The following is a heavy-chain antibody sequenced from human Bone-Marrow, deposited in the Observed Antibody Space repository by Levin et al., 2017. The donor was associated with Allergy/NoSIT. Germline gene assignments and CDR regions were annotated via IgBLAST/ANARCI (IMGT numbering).Heavy chain of an antibody. V-gene: IGHV3-7*02. J-gene: IGHJ4*02. CDR2: INRDGGDG. D-gene: IGHD2-8*01. CDR3: ARNGAWSFEF. Sequence: SCASSGLTFSGYWMAWVRQAPGKGLEWVANINRDGGDGYYVDSVKGRFTISRDNARNSLDLQMNSLRVEDTAVYYCARNGAWSFEFWGQGTLVTVSS. CDR1: GLTFSGYW.